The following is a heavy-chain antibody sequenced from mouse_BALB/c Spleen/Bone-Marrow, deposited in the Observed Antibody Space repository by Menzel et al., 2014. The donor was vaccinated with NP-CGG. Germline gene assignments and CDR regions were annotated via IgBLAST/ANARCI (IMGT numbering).Heavy chain of an antibody. CDR1: GYTFTSYW. CDR2: IYPGDGDT. J-gene: IGHJ4*01. CDR3: ASPYGNYDAMDY. V-gene: IGHV1-87*01. Sequence: VKLVESGAELARPGASVKLSCKASGYTFTSYWMQWVKQRPGQGLEWIGAIYPGDGDTRYTQKFRGKATLTADKSSNTAYIQLSSLTSEDSAVYFCASPYGNYDAMDYWGQGTSVTVSS. D-gene: IGHD2-1*01.